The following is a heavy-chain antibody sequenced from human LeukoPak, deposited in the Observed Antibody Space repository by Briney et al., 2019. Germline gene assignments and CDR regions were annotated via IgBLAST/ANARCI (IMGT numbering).Heavy chain of an antibody. D-gene: IGHD6-19*01. CDR1: GDSITNYY. V-gene: IGHV4-59*01. CDR3: ARGSRRYSSGWYDS. Sequence: PSETLSLTCTVSGDSITNYYWSWIRQPPGKGLEWIGFIYYSGSTNYNPSLKSRVTISVDTSKNQFSLKLSSVTAAETAMYYCARGSRRYSSGWYDSWGQGTLVTVSS. J-gene: IGHJ5*01. CDR2: IYYSGST.